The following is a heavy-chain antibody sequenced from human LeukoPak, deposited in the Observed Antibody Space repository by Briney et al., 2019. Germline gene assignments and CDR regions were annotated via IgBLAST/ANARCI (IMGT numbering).Heavy chain of an antibody. J-gene: IGHJ4*02. CDR2: TNGATGNT. D-gene: IGHD4-23*01. Sequence: GASVKVPCKASGYTFTNYALHWVRQAPGQRLEWMGWTNGATGNTRFSQDFQGRLTITIDTSASTANMEMSSLTSEDTAVYYCARSPGGNARTWLDYWGQGTLVTVSS. CDR3: ARSPGGNARTWLDY. CDR1: GYTFTNYA. V-gene: IGHV1-3*02.